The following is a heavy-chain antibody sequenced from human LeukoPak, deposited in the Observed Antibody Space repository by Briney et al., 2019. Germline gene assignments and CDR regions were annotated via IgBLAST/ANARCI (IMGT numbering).Heavy chain of an antibody. J-gene: IGHJ4*02. CDR3: ARDWKCDC. Sequence: GGSLRLSCAASGFDFRNYAMTWVRQAPGKGLEWVAAISDGGAKTSYADSVKGRYTISRDNSKNMLYLQMNSLRVEDTAVYSCARDWKCDCWGQGTLATVSS. D-gene: IGHD1-1*01. CDR1: GFDFRNYA. V-gene: IGHV3-23*01. CDR2: ISDGGAKT.